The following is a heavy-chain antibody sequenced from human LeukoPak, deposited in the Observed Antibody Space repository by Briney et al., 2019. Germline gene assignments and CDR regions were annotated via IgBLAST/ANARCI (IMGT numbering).Heavy chain of an antibody. CDR3: ARMGTVAGFDY. CDR1: GFTFRNYA. CDR2: ISGSGGTT. J-gene: IGHJ4*02. V-gene: IGHV3-23*01. D-gene: IGHD6-19*01. Sequence: GGSLRLSCAASGFTFRNYAMSWVRQAPGKGLEWVSAISGSGGTTYYADSVKGRFTISRDNAKNSLYLQMNSLRAEDTAVYYCARMGTVAGFDYWGQGTLVTVSS.